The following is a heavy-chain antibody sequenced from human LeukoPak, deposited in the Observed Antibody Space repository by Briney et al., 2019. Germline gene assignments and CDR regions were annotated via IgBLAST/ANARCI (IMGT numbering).Heavy chain of an antibody. CDR3: ARRKNIVGAFGSWFDP. CDR1: GFTFSSYS. CDR2: ISSSSSYI. D-gene: IGHD1-26*01. V-gene: IGHV3-21*01. J-gene: IGHJ5*02. Sequence: GGSLRLSCAASGFTFSSYSMNWVRQAPGKGLEWVSSISSSSSYIYYADSVKGRFTISRDNAKNSLYLQMNSLRAEDTAVYYCARRKNIVGAFGSWFDPWGQGTLVTVSS.